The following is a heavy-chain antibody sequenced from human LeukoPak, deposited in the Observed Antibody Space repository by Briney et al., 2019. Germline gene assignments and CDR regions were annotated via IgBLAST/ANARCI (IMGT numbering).Heavy chain of an antibody. CDR2: IYTSGST. Sequence: SETLSLTCTVSGGSISSGSYYWRWIRQPAGKGLEWIGRIYTSGSTNYNPSLKSRVTISVDTSKNQFSLKLSSVTAADTAVYYCARENTIFGVVIMADAFDIWGQGTMVTVSS. D-gene: IGHD3-3*01. CDR1: GGSISSGSYY. J-gene: IGHJ3*02. V-gene: IGHV4-61*02. CDR3: ARENTIFGVVIMADAFDI.